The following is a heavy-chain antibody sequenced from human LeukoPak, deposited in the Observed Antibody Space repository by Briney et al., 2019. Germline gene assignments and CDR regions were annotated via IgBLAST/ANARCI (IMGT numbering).Heavy chain of an antibody. V-gene: IGHV5-51*01. CDR2: IYVGDSDT. CDR3: ARVVDYDTSGYQTKNWFDP. D-gene: IGHD3-22*01. Sequence: GESLKISCKGSGNSFTTYWIAWVRQMPGKGLECMGIIYVGDSDTRYRPSFQGQVTISADKSINTAYLQWSSLKASDTAMYYCARVVDYDTSGYQTKNWFDPWGQGTLVTVSS. CDR1: GNSFTTYW. J-gene: IGHJ5*02.